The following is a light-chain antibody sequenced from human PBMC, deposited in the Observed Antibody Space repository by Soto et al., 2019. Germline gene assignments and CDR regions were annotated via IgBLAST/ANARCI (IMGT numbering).Light chain of an antibody. Sequence: EIAMMQSPATLSVSPGEGATLSCRATQSVSSNLAWYQQKPGQAPRLLIYGALTRATGIPARFSGSGSETDFTLTISRLEPDDFALYYCQHYVEGTPITFGQGTRLEIK. J-gene: IGKJ5*01. CDR2: GAL. CDR3: QHYVEGTPIT. CDR1: QSVSSN. V-gene: IGKV3-15*01.